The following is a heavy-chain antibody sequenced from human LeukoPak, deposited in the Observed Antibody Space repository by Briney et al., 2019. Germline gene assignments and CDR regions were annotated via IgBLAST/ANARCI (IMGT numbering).Heavy chain of an antibody. CDR2: IIPLFGTA. CDR3: ALYSSGWSSTYWYFDL. CDR1: GGTFSSYA. V-gene: IGHV1-69*06. D-gene: IGHD6-19*01. Sequence: GASVNLSCTASGGTFSSYAVRWVRHAPGQGREERGGIIPLFGTANYAQKFQGRVTITADKSTSTGYMELSSLRSEDTAVYYCALYSSGWSSTYWYFDLWGRGTLVTVSS. J-gene: IGHJ2*01.